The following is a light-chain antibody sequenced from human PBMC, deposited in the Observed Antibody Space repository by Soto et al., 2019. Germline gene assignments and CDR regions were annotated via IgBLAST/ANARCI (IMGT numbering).Light chain of an antibody. V-gene: IGKV3-20*01. J-gene: IGKJ2*01. CDR2: GAS. CDR1: QSVSSSY. Sequence: EIVLTQSPGTLSLSPGERATLSCRASQSVSSSYLAWYQQKPGQAPRLLIYGASSRATGIPDRFSGSGSGTDFTLTISRLEPDDFGTYFCQQSYTFGQGTRLEIK. CDR3: QQSYT.